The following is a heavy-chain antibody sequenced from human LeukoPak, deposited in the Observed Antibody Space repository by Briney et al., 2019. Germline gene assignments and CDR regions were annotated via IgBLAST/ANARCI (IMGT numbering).Heavy chain of an antibody. Sequence: PGGSLRLSCAASGFTFSSYGMHWVRQAPGKGLEWVAFIRYDGSNKYYADSVKGRFTISRDNSKNTLYLQMNSLRAEDTAVYYCVCCAVFFLYCMGVWGNGSTVTISS. J-gene: IGHJ6*04. CDR3: VCCAVFFLYCMGV. D-gene: IGHD6-19*01. CDR2: IRYDGSNK. V-gene: IGHV3-30*02. CDR1: GFTFSSYG.